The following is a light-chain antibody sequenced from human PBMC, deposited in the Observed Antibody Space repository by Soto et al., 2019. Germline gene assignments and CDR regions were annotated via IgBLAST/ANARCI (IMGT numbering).Light chain of an antibody. CDR1: QSVPTSD. V-gene: IGKV3-20*01. CDR3: PVSASPLST. CDR2: GAS. J-gene: IGKJ5*01. Sequence: GERATLSCRTSQSVPTSDLAWYQQKPGQARRLPIHGASSRATGVPDRFSGSGSGTDVTPTIIIFQPEDGARDKSPVSASPLSTSCEGT.